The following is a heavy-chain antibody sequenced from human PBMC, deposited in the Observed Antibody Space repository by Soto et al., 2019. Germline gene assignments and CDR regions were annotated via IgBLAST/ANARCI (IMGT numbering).Heavy chain of an antibody. CDR3: ARDFRGGGEIDY. CDR1: GGSISSGDYY. CDR2: IYYSGST. J-gene: IGHJ4*02. Sequence: SETLSLTCTVSGGSISSGDYYWSWIRQPPGKGLEWIGYIYYSGSTYYNPSLKSRVTISVDTSKNQFSLKLSSVTAADTAVYYGARDFRGGGEIDYWGQGTLVTVSS. V-gene: IGHV4-30-4*01. D-gene: IGHD3-16*01.